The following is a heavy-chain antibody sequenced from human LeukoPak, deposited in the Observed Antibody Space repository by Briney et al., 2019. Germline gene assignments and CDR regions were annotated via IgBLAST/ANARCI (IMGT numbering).Heavy chain of an antibody. V-gene: IGHV4-30-4*08. D-gene: IGHD2-8*01. CDR2: IYYSGST. CDR3: ARGDIVLMVYAMGLDY. Sequence: PSETLSLTCTVSGGSISSGDYYWSWIRQPPGKGLEWIGYIYYSGSTYYNPSLKSRVTISVDTSKNQFSLKLSSVTAADTAVYYCARGDIVLMVYAMGLDYWGQGTLVTVSS. CDR1: GGSISSGDYY. J-gene: IGHJ4*02.